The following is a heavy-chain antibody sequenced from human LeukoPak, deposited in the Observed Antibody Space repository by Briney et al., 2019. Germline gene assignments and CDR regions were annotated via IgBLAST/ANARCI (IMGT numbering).Heavy chain of an antibody. V-gene: IGHV6-1*01. Sequence: SQTLSLTCAISGDSVSSNSVTWNWIRQSPSRGLEWLGRTYYRPTWYNDYAVSVRGRITVDPDTSKNQFSLHLNSVTPEDTAVYYCARRLTQYDCFDPWGQGILVTVSS. D-gene: IGHD2-2*01. CDR2: TYYRPTWYN. J-gene: IGHJ5*02. CDR1: GDSVSSNSVT. CDR3: ARRLTQYDCFDP.